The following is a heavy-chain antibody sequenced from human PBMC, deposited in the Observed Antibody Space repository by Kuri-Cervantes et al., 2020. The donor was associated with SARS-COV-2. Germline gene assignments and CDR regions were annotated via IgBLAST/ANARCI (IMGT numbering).Heavy chain of an antibody. V-gene: IGHV4-39*07. J-gene: IGHJ6*02. CDR1: GGSISSSSYY. Sequence: SETLSLTCTVSGGSISSSSYYWGWIRQPPGKGLEWIGSIYYSGSTYYNPSLKGRVTISVDTSKNQFSLKLSSVTAADTAVYYCARDQWLGGYYYGMDVWGQGTTVTVSS. CDR2: IYYSGST. CDR3: ARDQWLGGYYYGMDV. D-gene: IGHD6-19*01.